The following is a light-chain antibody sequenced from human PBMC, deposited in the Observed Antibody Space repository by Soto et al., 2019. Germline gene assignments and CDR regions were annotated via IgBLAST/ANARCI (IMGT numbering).Light chain of an antibody. V-gene: IGKV3-20*01. CDR2: GAS. J-gene: IGKJ1*01. Sequence: IVLTQAPWSLSLAPGERATLSCRASQSVSSSYLAWYQQKPGQAPRLLIYGASSRATGIPDRFSGSGSGTDFTLTISRLEPEDLAVYYCQQYGSSGTFGQGTKVDIK. CDR3: QQYGSSGT. CDR1: QSVSSSY.